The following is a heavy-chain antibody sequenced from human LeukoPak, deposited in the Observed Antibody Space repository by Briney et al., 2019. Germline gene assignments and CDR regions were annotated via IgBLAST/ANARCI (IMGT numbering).Heavy chain of an antibody. CDR1: GFTVSSNY. CDR2: IYSGGST. V-gene: IGHV3-53*01. Sequence: GGSLRLSCAASGFTVSSNYMSWVRQAPGKGLEWVSVIYSGGSTYYADSVKGRFTIYRDNSKNTLYLQMTSLRAEDTAVYYCAREPDSSGGAFDIWGQGTMVTVSS. D-gene: IGHD3-22*01. CDR3: AREPDSSGGAFDI. J-gene: IGHJ3*02.